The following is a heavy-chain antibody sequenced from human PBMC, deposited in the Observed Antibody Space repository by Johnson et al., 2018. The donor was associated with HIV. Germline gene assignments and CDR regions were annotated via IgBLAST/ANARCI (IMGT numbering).Heavy chain of an antibody. CDR2: ISYDGSNN. CDR1: GFTFSDYG. D-gene: IGHD5-24*01. V-gene: IGHV3-30*03. Sequence: QVQLVESGGGVVQPGRSLRLSCATSGFTFSDYGMHWVRQAPGKGLEWVAVISYDGSNNYYADSVKGRFTISRDNSKNALYLQMNSLRAEDTAVYYCARDRGRWLQFFTTPDAFDIWGQGTMVTVSS. J-gene: IGHJ3*02. CDR3: ARDRGRWLQFFTTPDAFDI.